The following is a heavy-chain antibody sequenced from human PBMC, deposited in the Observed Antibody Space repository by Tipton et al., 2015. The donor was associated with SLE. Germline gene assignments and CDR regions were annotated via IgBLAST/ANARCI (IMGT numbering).Heavy chain of an antibody. V-gene: IGHV4-4*07. D-gene: IGHD5-24*01. CDR3: ARGDVD. Sequence: TLSLTCSVSGDSITTYYWSWFRPSTGRGLEWIGRVYSSGSANYSPALISRVSMSVDTSKNQFFLTLRSVTAADTAVYFCARGDVDWGQGTLVTVSS. CDR1: GDSITTYY. J-gene: IGHJ4*02. CDR2: VYSSGSA.